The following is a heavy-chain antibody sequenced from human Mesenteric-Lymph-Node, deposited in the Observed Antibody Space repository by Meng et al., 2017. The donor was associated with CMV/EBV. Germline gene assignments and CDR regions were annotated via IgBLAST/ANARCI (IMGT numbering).Heavy chain of an antibody. CDR2: IFHSGST. CDR1: GGSIIASTW. J-gene: IGHJ4*02. V-gene: IGHV4-4*02. CDR3: ARTGMTVAGAGDY. Sequence: SETLSLTCAVSGGSIIASTWWGWVRQPPGKGLEWIGEIFHSGSTSYNPSLKSRVSVSMDTSKNQFSLNLNSVTAADTALYFCARTGMTVAGAGDYWGQGTLVTVSS. D-gene: IGHD6-19*01.